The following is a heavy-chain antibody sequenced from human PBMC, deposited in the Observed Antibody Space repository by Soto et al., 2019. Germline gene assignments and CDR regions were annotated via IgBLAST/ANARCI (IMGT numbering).Heavy chain of an antibody. CDR1: GFTFSSYS. CDR2: VSGRGGST. D-gene: IGHD4-17*01. J-gene: IGHJ6*01. CDR3: AKDSTVTTSLYFYYYGFDV. Sequence: LSGGSLRLSCAASGFTFSSYSMSCFRQAPGKGLEWVSAVSGRGGSTKYADSVKGRFIISRDNSNSTLYLQMDSLRGEDTAVYYCAKDSTVTTSLYFYYYGFDVWGQGTTGTVSS. V-gene: IGHV3-23*01.